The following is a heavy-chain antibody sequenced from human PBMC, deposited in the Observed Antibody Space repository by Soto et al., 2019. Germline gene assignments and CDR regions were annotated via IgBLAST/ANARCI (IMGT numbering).Heavy chain of an antibody. CDR2: INPDTGST. J-gene: IGHJ4*02. CDR1: GYQFTGSY. V-gene: IGHV1-2*02. D-gene: IGHD2-2*01. Sequence: QVRLVQSGADVQRPGASMNISCQASGYQFTGSYLHWVRRGPGHGLQWMGMINPDTGSTTYAETFQERVTMTTDKSAGTVFLGLGRLTSDDTATYYCARQYCSSTSCYWYFDFWGQGTFVSVSS. CDR3: ARQYCSSTSCYWYFDF.